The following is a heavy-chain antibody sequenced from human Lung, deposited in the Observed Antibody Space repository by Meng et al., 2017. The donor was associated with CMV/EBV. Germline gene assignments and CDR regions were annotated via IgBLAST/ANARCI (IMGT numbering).Heavy chain of an antibody. J-gene: IGHJ6*02. V-gene: IGHV3-53*01. Sequence: GEXXKISCAASGFTVSGNYMNWVRQAPGKGLEWVSVIYSGGSTYYADSVKGRFTISRDNSKNTLYLQMNSLRAEDTAVYYCARDSYGMDVWGQGTTVTVSS. CDR2: IYSGGST. CDR1: GFTVSGNY. CDR3: ARDSYGMDV.